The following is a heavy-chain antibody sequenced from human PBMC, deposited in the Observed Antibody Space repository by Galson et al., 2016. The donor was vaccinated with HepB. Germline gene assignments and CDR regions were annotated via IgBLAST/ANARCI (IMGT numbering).Heavy chain of an antibody. V-gene: IGHV3-66*01. CDR1: TVSNNF. CDR2: IYSGGST. D-gene: IGHD3-16*01. J-gene: IGHJ4*02. Sequence: TVSNNFMSWVRQAPGKGLEWVSLIYSGGSTDYADSVKGRFTISRDNSKNTLYLHMNSLRVEDTAVYYCARDPGGGPTHGYWGQGTLVTVSS. CDR3: ARDPGGGPTHGY.